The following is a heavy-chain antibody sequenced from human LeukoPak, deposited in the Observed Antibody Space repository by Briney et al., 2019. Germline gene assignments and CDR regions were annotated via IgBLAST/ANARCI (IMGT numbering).Heavy chain of an antibody. CDR3: ARSTMAPDAFDI. CDR1: GFTFSRYV. CDR2: ISDTSTYT. V-gene: IGHV3-11*03. Sequence: GGSLRLSCAASGFTFSRYVMSWVRQAPGKGLEWLSYISDTSTYTNYADSVKGRFNISRDNAKNSLYLQMNSLRAEDTAVYYCARSTMAPDAFDIWGQGTMVTVSS. D-gene: IGHD3-10*01. J-gene: IGHJ3*02.